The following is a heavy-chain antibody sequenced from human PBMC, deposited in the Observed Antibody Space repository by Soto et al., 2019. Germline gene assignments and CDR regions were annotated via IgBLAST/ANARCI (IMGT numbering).Heavy chain of an antibody. V-gene: IGHV3-23*01. Sequence: GGSLRLSCAASGFTFSSYAMSWVRQAPGKGLEWVSAISGSGGSTYYADSVKGRFTISRDNSKNTLYLQMNSLRAEDTAVYYWEKDLFAVPNNWFDPWGQGTLVPVSS. CDR1: GFTFSSYA. D-gene: IGHD2-2*01. CDR3: EKDLFAVPNNWFDP. CDR2: ISGSGGST. J-gene: IGHJ5*02.